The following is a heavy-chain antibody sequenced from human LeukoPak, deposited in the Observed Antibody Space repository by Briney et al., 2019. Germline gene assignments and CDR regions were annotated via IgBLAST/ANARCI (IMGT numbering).Heavy chain of an antibody. CDR2: IYTSGST. D-gene: IGHD2-21*01. V-gene: IGHV4-4*07. J-gene: IGHJ4*02. CDR3: ARDPPGLSLFDS. Sequence: PSETLSLTCTVSGGSITNYYWSWTRQPAGKGLEWIGRIYTSGSTNYNPSLKSRVTMSVDTSKNQFSLKLSSVTAADTAVYYCARDPPGLSLFDSWGQGTLVTVSS. CDR1: GGSITNYY.